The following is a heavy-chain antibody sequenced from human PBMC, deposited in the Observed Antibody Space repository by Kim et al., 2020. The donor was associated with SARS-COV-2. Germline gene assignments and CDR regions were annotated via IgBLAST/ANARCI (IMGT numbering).Heavy chain of an antibody. CDR3: ASHYDILTGYPSARGAFDI. V-gene: IGHV3-11*06. D-gene: IGHD3-9*01. Sequence: GRFTISRDNAKNSLYLQMNSLRAEDTAVYYCASHYDILTGYPSARGAFDIWGQGTMVTVSS. J-gene: IGHJ3*02.